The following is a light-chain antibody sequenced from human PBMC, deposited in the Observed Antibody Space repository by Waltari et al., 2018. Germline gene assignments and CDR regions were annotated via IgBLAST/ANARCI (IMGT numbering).Light chain of an antibody. J-gene: IGKJ1*01. CDR3: QQYKEWPPWT. Sequence: EIVMTQSPATLSVSPGERATLYCRASQSVGNDLAWYHQAPGQAPRLPIYGASSRATGVPASFSGSGSGTEFTLTITSLQSGDFGIYFCQQYKEWPPWTFGQGTRVDTK. V-gene: IGKV3-15*01. CDR1: QSVGND. CDR2: GAS.